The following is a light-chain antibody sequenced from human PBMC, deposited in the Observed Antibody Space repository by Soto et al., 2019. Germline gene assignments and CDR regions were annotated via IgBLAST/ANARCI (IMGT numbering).Light chain of an antibody. V-gene: IGKV1-5*03. CDR2: TAS. Sequence: DIQMTHFPSTLPELVGARLTITCRAGRGISGGLAWYQKNPGKAPKLLIYTASNLKSGVPSRFSGSGSGTEFTLTISSLQPDDFATYYCQEYNSDSGLTFGGGTKVEIK. CDR1: RGISGG. J-gene: IGKJ4*01. CDR3: QEYNSDSGLT.